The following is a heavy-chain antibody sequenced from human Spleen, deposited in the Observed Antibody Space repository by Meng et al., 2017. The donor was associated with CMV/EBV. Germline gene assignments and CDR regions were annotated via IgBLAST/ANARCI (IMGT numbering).Heavy chain of an antibody. CDR1: GFTFSTYD. V-gene: IGHV3-13*01. CDR2: IGTVGDT. CDR3: ASARSPTHFDY. J-gene: IGHJ4*02. Sequence: GGSLRLSCTASGFTFSTYDFHWVRQPTGKGLEWVSSIGTVGDTYSIGAVKGRFIISREDAKNSVYLQMNGLRDGDTGLYYCASARSPTHFDYWGQGALVTVSS.